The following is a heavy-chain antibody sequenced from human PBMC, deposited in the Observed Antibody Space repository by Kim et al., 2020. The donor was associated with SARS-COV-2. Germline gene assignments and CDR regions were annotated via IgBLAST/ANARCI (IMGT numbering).Heavy chain of an antibody. J-gene: IGHJ5*02. CDR3: ARDSSPIKNVKKAPGWFDP. Sequence: GGSLRLSCAASGFTFSSYAMHWVRQAPGKGLEWVAVISYDGSNKYYADSVKGRFTISRDNSKNTLYLQMNSLRAEDTAVYYCARDSSPIKNVKKAPGWFDPWGQGTLVTVSS. CDR2: ISYDGSNK. CDR1: GFTFSSYA. V-gene: IGHV3-30-3*01. D-gene: IGHD5-12*01.